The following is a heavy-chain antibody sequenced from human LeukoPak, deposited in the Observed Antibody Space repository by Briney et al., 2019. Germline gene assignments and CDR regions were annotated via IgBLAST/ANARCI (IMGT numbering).Heavy chain of an antibody. D-gene: IGHD4-23*01. CDR2: IYTSGST. CDR3: ARGYGGKDSYYYYYMDV. J-gene: IGHJ6*03. V-gene: IGHV4-4*07. Sequence: WETLSLTCSVSGDSITGYYWSWIRQPAGKGLEWIGRIYTSGSTNYNPSLKSRVTMSVDTSKNQFSLKLSSVTAADTAVYYCARGYGGKDSYYYYYMDVWGKGTTVTVSS. CDR1: GDSITGYY.